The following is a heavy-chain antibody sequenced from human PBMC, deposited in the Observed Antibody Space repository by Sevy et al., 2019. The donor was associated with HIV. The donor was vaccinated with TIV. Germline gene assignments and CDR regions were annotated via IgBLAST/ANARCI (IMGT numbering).Heavy chain of an antibody. CDR2: VLASAIT. J-gene: IGHJ4*01. D-gene: IGHD4-17*01. Sequence: SETLSLTCTVTGGSISGSSWSWIRQPPGKGLEWIGNVLASAITNYNPSPKSRVTISFDTSESQSSLILNSVPAADTAVYYCARHGAYGDYVPNDPPLDYWGRGILVTVSS. CDR1: GGSISGSS. V-gene: IGHV4-59*08. CDR3: ARHGAYGDYVPNDPPLDY.